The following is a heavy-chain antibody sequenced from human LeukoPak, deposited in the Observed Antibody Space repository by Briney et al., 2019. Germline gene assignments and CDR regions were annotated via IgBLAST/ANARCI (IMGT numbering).Heavy chain of an antibody. CDR3: ARAPYSSSWYGY. CDR2: INAGNGNT. CDR1: GYTFTSYA. Sequence: ASVKVSCKASGYTFTSYAMHWVRQAPGQRLGWMGWINAGNGNTKYSQEFQGRVTITRDTSASTAYMELSSLRSEDMAVYYCARAPYSSSWYGYWGQGTLVTVSS. D-gene: IGHD6-13*01. V-gene: IGHV1-3*03. J-gene: IGHJ4*02.